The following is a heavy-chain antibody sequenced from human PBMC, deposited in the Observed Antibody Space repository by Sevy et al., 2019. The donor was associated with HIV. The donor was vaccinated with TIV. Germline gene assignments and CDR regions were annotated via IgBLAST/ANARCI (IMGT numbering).Heavy chain of an antibody. D-gene: IGHD1-1*01. V-gene: IGHV3-7*04. Sequence: GGSLRLSCVASGFTFSNSWMNWVRQAPGKGLVWVANINPGGTEEFYVDSVKSRFIISGDNAKNSLFRKMNSLRDEDRDVDYYTRVNRGTDDDSWGQGTLVTVSS. CDR1: GFTFSNSW. CDR3: TRVNRGTDDDS. CDR2: INPGGTEE. J-gene: IGHJ4*02.